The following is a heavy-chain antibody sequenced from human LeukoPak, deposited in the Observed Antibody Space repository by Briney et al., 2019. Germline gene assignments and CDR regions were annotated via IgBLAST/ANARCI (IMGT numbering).Heavy chain of an antibody. CDR1: GYTFSAYG. J-gene: IGHJ5*02. D-gene: IGHD3-10*01. CDR2: SSGTGYNM. Sequence: GASVKVSCKASGYTFSAYGITWVRQAPGQGLEWMAWSSGTGYNMEYAQKFQGRVTMTTDTSTSTAYMELSSLRSEDTAVYYCASSITMVRGVVNWFDPWGQGTLVTVSS. CDR3: ASSITMVRGVVNWFDP. V-gene: IGHV1-18*01.